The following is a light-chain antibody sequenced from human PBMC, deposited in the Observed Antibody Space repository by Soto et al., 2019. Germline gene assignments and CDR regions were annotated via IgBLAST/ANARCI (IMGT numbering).Light chain of an antibody. V-gene: IGLV1-51*01. CDR2: DNN. CDR1: SSNIGNNF. CDR3: ATWDSSLRALI. J-gene: IGLJ2*01. Sequence: QPVLTQPPSVSAAPGQKVTISCSGGSSNIGNNFVSWYQHLPGVAPRLLIFDNNERPSGTPDRFSGSKAGTSATLAITGLQTGDEADYYCATWDSSLRALIFGGGTKLTVL.